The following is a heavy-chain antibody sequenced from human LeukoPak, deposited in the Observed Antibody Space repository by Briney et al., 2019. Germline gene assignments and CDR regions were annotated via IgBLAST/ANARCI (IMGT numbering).Heavy chain of an antibody. Sequence: SVKVSCKASGYTFTSYAMNWVRQAPGQGLEWMGGIIPIFGTANYAQKFQGRVTITADESTSTAYMELSSLRSEDTTVYYCARGTYYDFWSGYYIDYWGQGTLVTVSS. V-gene: IGHV1-69*13. CDR1: GYTFTSYA. D-gene: IGHD3-3*01. CDR3: ARGTYYDFWSGYYIDY. CDR2: IIPIFGTA. J-gene: IGHJ4*02.